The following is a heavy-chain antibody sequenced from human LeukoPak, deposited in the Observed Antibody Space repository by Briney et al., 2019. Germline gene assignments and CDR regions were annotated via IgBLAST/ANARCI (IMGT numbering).Heavy chain of an antibody. CDR3: AKEGRSTTPGY. Sequence: GESLRLSCAAPGFTFSNSSMDWVRQAPGKGLEWVSSISSSSSSIYYTDSVKGRFTISRDKTKNSLYLQMNSLRAEDTAVYFCAKEGRSTTPGYWGQGTLVTVSS. V-gene: IGHV3-21*01. CDR1: GFTFSNSS. D-gene: IGHD6-13*01. CDR2: ISSSSSSI. J-gene: IGHJ4*02.